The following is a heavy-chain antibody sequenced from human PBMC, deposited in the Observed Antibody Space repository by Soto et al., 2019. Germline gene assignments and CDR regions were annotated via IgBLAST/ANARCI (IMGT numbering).Heavy chain of an antibody. D-gene: IGHD6-13*01. CDR3: AYLYSSSWFDY. Sequence: GLDLEWLALIYWDDDKRYSPSLKSRLTITKDTSKNQVVLTMTNMDPVDTATYYCAYLYSSSWFDYWGQGTLVTVSS. V-gene: IGHV2-5*02. CDR2: IYWDDDK. J-gene: IGHJ4*02.